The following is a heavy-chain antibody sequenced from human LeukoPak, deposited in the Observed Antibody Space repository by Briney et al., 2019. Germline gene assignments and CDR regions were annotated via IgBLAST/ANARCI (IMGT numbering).Heavy chain of an antibody. CDR3: ARETVVTQGSYYFDY. J-gene: IGHJ4*02. Sequence: PSETLSLTCTVSGGSISSGGYYWSWIRQHPGKGLEWIGYIYYSGSTYYNPSLKSRVTISVDTSKNQFSLKLSSVTAADTAVYYCARETVVTQGSYYFDYWGQGTLVTVSS. CDR2: IYYSGST. V-gene: IGHV4-31*03. D-gene: IGHD4-23*01. CDR1: GGSISSGGYY.